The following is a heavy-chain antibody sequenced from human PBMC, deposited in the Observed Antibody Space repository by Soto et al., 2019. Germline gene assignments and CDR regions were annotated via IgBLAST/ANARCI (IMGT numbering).Heavy chain of an antibody. V-gene: IGHV3-30-3*01. Sequence: GGSLRLSCAASGFTFSSYAMHWVRQAPGKGLEWVAVISYDGSNKYYADSVKGRFTISRDNSKNTLYLQMNSLRAEDTAVYYCARDPEYYDILTGELGYFDYWGQGTLVTVSS. J-gene: IGHJ4*02. CDR2: ISYDGSNK. CDR1: GFTFSSYA. CDR3: ARDPEYYDILTGELGYFDY. D-gene: IGHD3-9*01.